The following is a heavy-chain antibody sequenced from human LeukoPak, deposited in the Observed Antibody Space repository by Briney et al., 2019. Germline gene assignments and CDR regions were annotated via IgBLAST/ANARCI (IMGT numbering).Heavy chain of an antibody. J-gene: IGHJ6*03. V-gene: IGHV3-30*02. CDR3: ARDPYSGNYGNDYYYYMDV. CDR1: GFTFSSYG. D-gene: IGHD1-26*01. CDR2: IRYDGSNK. Sequence: GGSLRLSCAASGFTFSSYGMHWVRQAPGKGLEWVAFIRYDGSNKYHADSVKGRFTISRDNSKNTLYLQMNGLGPEDTAVYYCARDPYSGNYGNDYYYYMDVWGKGTTVTISS.